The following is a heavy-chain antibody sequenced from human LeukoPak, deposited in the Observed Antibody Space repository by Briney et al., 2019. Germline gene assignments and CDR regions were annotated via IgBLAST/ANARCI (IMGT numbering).Heavy chain of an antibody. CDR1: GFTFDDYG. J-gene: IGHJ4*02. CDR3: ARDPSRAYYGSGSYYKNYFDY. CDR2: INWNGGST. Sequence: GGSLRLSCAASGFTFDDYGMSWVRQAPGKGLEWVSGINWNGGSTGYADSVKGRFTISRDNAKNSLYLQMNSLRAEDTALYYCARDPSRAYYGSGSYYKNYFDYWGQGTLVTVSS. V-gene: IGHV3-20*04. D-gene: IGHD3-10*01.